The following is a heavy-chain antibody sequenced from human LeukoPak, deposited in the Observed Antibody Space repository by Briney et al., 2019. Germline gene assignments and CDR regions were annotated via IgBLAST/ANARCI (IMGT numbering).Heavy chain of an antibody. CDR3: AKDPHYYDSSGYFDY. CDR2: IYSGGST. CDR1: GFTVSSNY. V-gene: IGHV3-53*05. Sequence: GGSLRLSCAASGFTVSSNYMSWVRQAPGKGLEWVSVIYSGGSTYYADSVKGRFTISRDNSKNTLYLQMNSLRAEDTAVYYCAKDPHYYDSSGYFDYWGQGTLVTVSS. D-gene: IGHD3-22*01. J-gene: IGHJ4*02.